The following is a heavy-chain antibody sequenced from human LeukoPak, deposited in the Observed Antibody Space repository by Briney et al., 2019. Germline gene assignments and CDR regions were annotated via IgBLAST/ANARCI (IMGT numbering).Heavy chain of an antibody. CDR2: ISSSGSTI. V-gene: IGHV3-11*01. CDR1: GFTFSVYY. D-gene: IGHD4-17*01. J-gene: IGHJ4*02. Sequence: GDSVSLFCGACGFTFSVYYVRGLRHATGKALEGGAYISSSGSTIYYADSVKCRFTISRDNAKNSLYPQMNSLRAEDTAVYYCARGQQRVDYGDYVTHWGQGTLVTVSS. CDR3: ARGQQRVDYGDYVTH.